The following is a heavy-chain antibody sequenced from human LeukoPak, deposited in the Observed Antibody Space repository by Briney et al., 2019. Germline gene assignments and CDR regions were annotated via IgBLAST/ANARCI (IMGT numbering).Heavy chain of an antibody. CDR3: AKEMAYCGGDCYSWVGTFDY. CDR2: ISGSGGST. V-gene: IGHV3-23*01. CDR1: GFTFSSYA. D-gene: IGHD2-21*02. J-gene: IGHJ4*02. Sequence: GGSLRLSCAASGFTFSSYAMSWVRQAPGKGLEWVSAISGSGGSTYYADSVKGRFTISRDNSKNTLYLQMNSLRAEDTAVHYCAKEMAYCGGDCYSWVGTFDYWGQGTLVTVSS.